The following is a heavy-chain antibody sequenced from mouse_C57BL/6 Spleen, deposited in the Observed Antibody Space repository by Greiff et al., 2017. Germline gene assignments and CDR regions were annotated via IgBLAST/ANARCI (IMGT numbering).Heavy chain of an antibody. CDR1: GFTFSDYY. J-gene: IGHJ1*03. D-gene: IGHD4-1*01. CDR2: INYDGSST. Sequence: LVESEGGLVQPGSSMKLSCTASGFTFSDYYMAWVRQVPEKGLEWVANINYDGSSTYYLDSLKSRFIISRDNAKNILYLQMSSLKSEDTATYYCARVVLPGDFDVWGTGTTVTVSS. CDR3: ARVVLPGDFDV. V-gene: IGHV5-16*01.